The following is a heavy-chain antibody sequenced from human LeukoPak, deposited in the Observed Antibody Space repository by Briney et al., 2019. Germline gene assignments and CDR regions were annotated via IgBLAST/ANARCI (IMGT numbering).Heavy chain of an antibody. CDR1: GGSFNDYY. CDR2: IYYSGST. Sequence: SETLSLTCAVYGGSFNDYYWSWIRQPPGKGLEWIGYIYYSGSTNYNPSLKSRVTISVDTSKNRFSLKLSSVTAADTAVYYCATVRTGTWGQGTLVTVSS. CDR3: ATVRTGT. V-gene: IGHV4-59*01. J-gene: IGHJ5*02.